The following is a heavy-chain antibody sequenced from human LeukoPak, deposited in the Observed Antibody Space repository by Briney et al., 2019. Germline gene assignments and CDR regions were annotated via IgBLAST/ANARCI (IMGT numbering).Heavy chain of an antibody. J-gene: IGHJ2*01. V-gene: IGHV4-31*03. D-gene: IGHD2/OR15-2a*01. CDR3: ARVGDTYYWYFDL. CDR1: GGSISSGGYY. Sequence: RASETLSLTCTVSGGSISSGGYYWSWIRQHPGKGLEWIGYIYYSGSTYYNPSLKSRVTISVDTSKNQFSLELSSVTAADTAVYYCARVGDTYYWYFDLWGRGTLVTVSS. CDR2: IYYSGST.